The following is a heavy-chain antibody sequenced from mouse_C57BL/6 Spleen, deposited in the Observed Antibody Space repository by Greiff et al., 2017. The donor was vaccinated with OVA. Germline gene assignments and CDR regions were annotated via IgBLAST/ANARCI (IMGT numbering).Heavy chain of an antibody. CDR3: ARSGDYDGKAYAMDY. J-gene: IGHJ4*01. V-gene: IGHV1-81*01. Sequence: VQLQQSGAELARPGASVKLSCKASGYTFTSYGISWVKQRTGQGLEWIGEIYPRSGNTYYNEKFKGKATLTADKSSSTAYMELRSLTSEDSAVYFCARSGDYDGKAYAMDYWGQGTSVTVSS. D-gene: IGHD2-4*01. CDR1: GYTFTSYG. CDR2: IYPRSGNT.